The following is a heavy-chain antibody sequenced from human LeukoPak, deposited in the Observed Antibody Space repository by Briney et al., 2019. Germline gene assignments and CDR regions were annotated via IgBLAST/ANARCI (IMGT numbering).Heavy chain of an antibody. V-gene: IGHV3-23*01. J-gene: IGHJ3*02. CDR1: GFTFSSYA. CDR3: AKGGRSSAFDI. CDR2: IAGSGVFT. Sequence: GGSLILSCAASGFTFSSYAMSWVRQAPGKGLEWVSGIAGSGVFTYYADSVKGRVTISRDNSKNTLSLQMNSLRAEDTAVYYCAKGGRSSAFDIWGQGTMITVSS.